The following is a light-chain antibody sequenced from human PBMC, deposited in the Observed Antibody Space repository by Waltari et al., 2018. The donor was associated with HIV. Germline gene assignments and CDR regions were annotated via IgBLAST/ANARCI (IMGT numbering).Light chain of an antibody. V-gene: IGKV3-11*01. Sequence: EIVLTQSPATLSLSPGERATLFCRASQTVNTYLAWYQQKPGQAPSLVIYDASTRATGVPAMFSGSGSGTDVTLTISSLEPDDVAVYYCQQRTDSITFGGGTKVEIK. J-gene: IGKJ4*01. CDR3: QQRTDSIT. CDR1: QTVNTY. CDR2: DAS.